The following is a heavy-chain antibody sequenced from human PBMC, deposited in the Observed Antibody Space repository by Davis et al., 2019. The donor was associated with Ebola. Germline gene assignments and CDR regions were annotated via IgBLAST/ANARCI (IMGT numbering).Heavy chain of an antibody. D-gene: IGHD5-12*01. CDR3: ARGWLRSGLDV. Sequence: PSETLSLTCAISGDSVSSGSTAWNWIRQSPLRGLEWLGRIYYSSKWYHDYAVSVSSRITINPDTSKNLFSLQLSSVTPEDTAVYYCARGWLRSGLDVWGQGTTVTVSS. V-gene: IGHV6-1*01. J-gene: IGHJ6*02. CDR1: GDSVSSGSTA. CDR2: IYYSSKWYH.